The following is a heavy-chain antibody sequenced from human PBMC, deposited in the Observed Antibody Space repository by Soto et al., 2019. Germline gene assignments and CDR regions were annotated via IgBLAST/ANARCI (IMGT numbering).Heavy chain of an antibody. V-gene: IGHV4-59*08. CDR1: GGSISSYY. Sequence: PSETLSLTCTVSGGSISSYYWSWIRQPPGKGLEWIGYIYYSGSTNYNPSLKSRVTISVDTSKNQFSLKLSSVTAADTAVYYCARLTCSTSCYYFDYWGQGTLVTVSS. J-gene: IGHJ4*02. D-gene: IGHD2-2*01. CDR3: ARLTCSTSCYYFDY. CDR2: IYYSGST.